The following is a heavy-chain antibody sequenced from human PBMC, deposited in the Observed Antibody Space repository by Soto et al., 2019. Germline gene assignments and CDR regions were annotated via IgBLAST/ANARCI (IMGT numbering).Heavy chain of an antibody. V-gene: IGHV3-43*02. CDR2: ISGDGGST. Sequence: GGSLRLSCAASGFTFDDYAMHWVRQAPEKGLEWVSLISGDGGSTYYADSVKGRFTISRDNSKNSLYLQMNSLRTEDTALYYCAKDLTLYGDYVGAFDIWGQGTMVTVSS. D-gene: IGHD4-17*01. CDR1: GFTFDDYA. J-gene: IGHJ3*02. CDR3: AKDLTLYGDYVGAFDI.